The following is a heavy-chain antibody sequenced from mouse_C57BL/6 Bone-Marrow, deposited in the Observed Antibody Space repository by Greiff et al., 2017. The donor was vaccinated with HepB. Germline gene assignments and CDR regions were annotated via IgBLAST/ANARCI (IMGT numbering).Heavy chain of an antibody. CDR2: IYPGNSDT. D-gene: IGHD1-1*01. CDR1: GYTFTSYW. V-gene: IGHV1-5*01. CDR3: TRSRRFITTVVATGDAMDY. J-gene: IGHJ4*01. Sequence: VQLQQSGTVLARPGASVKMSCKTSGYTFTSYWMHWVKQRPGQGLEWIGAIYPGNSDTSYNQKFKGKAKLTAVTSASTAYMELSSLTNEDSAVYYCTRSRRFITTVVATGDAMDYWGQGTSVTVSS.